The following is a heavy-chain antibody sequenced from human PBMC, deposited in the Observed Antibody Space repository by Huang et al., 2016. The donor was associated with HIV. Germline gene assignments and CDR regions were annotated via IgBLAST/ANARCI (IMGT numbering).Heavy chain of an antibody. Sequence: QVQLVESGGGVVQPGRSLRLSCAASRFTFSNYAMTWFRQAPGKGREWVAVISYDGSKKYSADSVKGRFTISRDNSKNTLYLQMNSLRAEDTAVYYCARDLWLRDLYYYYYMDVWGKGTTVTVSS. J-gene: IGHJ6*03. D-gene: IGHD5-12*01. CDR3: ARDLWLRDLYYYYYMDV. CDR2: ISYDGSKK. CDR1: RFTFSNYA. V-gene: IGHV3-30-3*01.